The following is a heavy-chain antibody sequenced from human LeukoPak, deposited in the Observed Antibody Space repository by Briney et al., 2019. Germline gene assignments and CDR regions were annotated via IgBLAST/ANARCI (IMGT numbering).Heavy chain of an antibody. J-gene: IGHJ4*02. CDR1: GFTFSSYA. Sequence: PGGSLRLSCAASGFTFSSYAMSWVRQAPGKGLEWVSAISGSGGSTYYADSVKGRFTISRDNSKNTLYLQMNSLRAEDTAVYYCAKCRRNILRFFDYWGQRTLLSVSS. CDR2: ISGSGGST. CDR3: AKCRRNILRFFDY. V-gene: IGHV3-23*01. D-gene: IGHD3-3*01.